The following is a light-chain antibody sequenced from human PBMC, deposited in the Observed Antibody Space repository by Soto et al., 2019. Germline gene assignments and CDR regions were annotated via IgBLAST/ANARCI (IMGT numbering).Light chain of an antibody. CDR1: QSLRSSS. J-gene: IGKJ4*01. V-gene: IGKV3-20*01. Sequence: EIVLTQSPGTLSVSPGERATLSCRASQSLRSSSLAWYQQKVGQAPRLLIYGASRRATGIPDRFSGSGSGTDFTLTISRLEPEDFAVYYCQQYGSSPLTFGGGTKVEIK. CDR2: GAS. CDR3: QQYGSSPLT.